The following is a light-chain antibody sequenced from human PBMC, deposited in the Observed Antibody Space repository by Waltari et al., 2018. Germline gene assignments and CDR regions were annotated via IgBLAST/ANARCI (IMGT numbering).Light chain of an antibody. CDR3: YSTDGGGTHNGV. CDR2: EDT. V-gene: IGLV3-10*01. CDR1: ALPRQY. J-gene: IGLJ3*02. Sequence: SYELTQPPSVSVSPGQTARITCSGSALPRQYAFWYQQKSGQAPVLVIYEDTKRPSGIPERFSGSTSGTTNTLTIIGAQVEDDADYYCYSTDGGGTHNGVFGGGTKLTVL.